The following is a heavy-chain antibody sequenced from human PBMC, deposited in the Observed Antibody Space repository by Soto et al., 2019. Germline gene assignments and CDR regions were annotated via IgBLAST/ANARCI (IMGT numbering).Heavy chain of an antibody. D-gene: IGHD3-3*01. CDR1: GSTVTNYA. J-gene: IGHJ4*02. V-gene: IGHV1-3*01. Sequence: QVHLVQSGAEVQKPGASVKVSCKASGSTVTNYAVHWVRHAPGQRLEWMGWMNAGSGDTKSSQKFQGRVTITRDTSASTVYMELSRLTSEDTAIYYCARGAYDFWSGYQYFDSWGQGSLVTVSA. CDR3: ARGAYDFWSGYQYFDS. CDR2: MNAGSGDT.